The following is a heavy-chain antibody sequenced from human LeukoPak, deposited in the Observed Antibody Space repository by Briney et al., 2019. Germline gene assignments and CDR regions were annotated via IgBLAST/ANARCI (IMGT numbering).Heavy chain of an antibody. CDR1: GFTFSSYT. J-gene: IGHJ4*02. CDR3: ARDALHTAHFDY. Sequence: GGSLRLSCAASGFTFSSYTMNCVRQAPGKGLQWVSTVSASSDIHYSDSVKGRFTISRDNARNSLYLQMNSLRDEDTAVYYCARDALHTAHFDYWGQGTLVTVSS. CDR2: VSASSDI. D-gene: IGHD5-18*01. V-gene: IGHV3-48*02.